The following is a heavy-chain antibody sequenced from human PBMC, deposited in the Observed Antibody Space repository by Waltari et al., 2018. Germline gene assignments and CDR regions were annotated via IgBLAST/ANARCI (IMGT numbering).Heavy chain of an antibody. V-gene: IGHV3-33*06. CDR2: IWYDGSNK. CDR3: AKGGIAAAGTYYFDY. CDR1: GFTFSSYG. D-gene: IGHD6-13*01. Sequence: QVQLVESGGGVVQPGRSLRLSCAASGFTFSSYGMHWVRQAPGKGLAWVAVIWYDGSNKYYADSVKGRFTISRDNSKNTLYLQMNSLGAEDTAVYYCAKGGIAAAGTYYFDYWGQGTLVTVSS. J-gene: IGHJ4*02.